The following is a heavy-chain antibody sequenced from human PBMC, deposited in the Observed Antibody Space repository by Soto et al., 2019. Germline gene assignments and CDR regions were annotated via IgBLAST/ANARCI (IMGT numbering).Heavy chain of an antibody. V-gene: IGHV4-4*07. CDR3: ARDLGSTSCYWECFWFDP. D-gene: IGHD2-2*01. J-gene: IGHJ5*02. Sequence: PSETLSLTCTVSGGSISSYYWSWIRQPAGKGLEWIGRIYTSGSTNYNPSLKSRVTMSVDTSKNQFSLKLSSVTAADTAVYYCARDLGSTSCYWECFWFDPWGQGTLVTVSS. CDR1: GGSISSYY. CDR2: IYTSGST.